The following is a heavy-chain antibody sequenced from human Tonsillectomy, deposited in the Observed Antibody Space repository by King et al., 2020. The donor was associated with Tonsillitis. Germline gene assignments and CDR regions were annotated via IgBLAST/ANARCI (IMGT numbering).Heavy chain of an antibody. CDR3: ARDEAGQGAQAWFDY. CDR2: ISGSSTYI. J-gene: IGHJ5*01. D-gene: IGHD3-16*01. Sequence: DVQLVESGGGLVKPGGSLRLSCAASGFTFSTYSMTWVRQAPGKGLEWVSYISGSSTYIYYADSVKGRFTISRDNAKNSLYLQMNSLRAEDTAVYYCARDEAGQGAQAWFDYWRQGTLVTVSS. CDR1: GFTFSTYS. V-gene: IGHV3-21*06.